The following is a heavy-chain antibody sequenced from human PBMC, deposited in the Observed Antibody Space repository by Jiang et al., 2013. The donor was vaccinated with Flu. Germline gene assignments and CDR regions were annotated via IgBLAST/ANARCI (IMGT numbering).Heavy chain of an antibody. CDR1: GFTFSSYA. CDR2: ISGSGGST. V-gene: IGHV3-23*01. Sequence: QLLESGGGLVQPGGSLRLSCAASGFTFSSYAMSWVRQAPGKGLEWVSAISGSGGSTYYADSVKGRFTISRDNSKNTLYLQMNSLRAEDTAVYYCAKDRSGYSYGHEAFDIWGQGTMVTVSS. D-gene: IGHD5-18*01. CDR3: AKDRSGYSYGHEAFDI. J-gene: IGHJ3*02.